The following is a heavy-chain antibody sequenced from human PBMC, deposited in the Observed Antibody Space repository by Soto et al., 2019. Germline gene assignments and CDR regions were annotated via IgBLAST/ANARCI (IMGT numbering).Heavy chain of an antibody. CDR1: GGSISSSY. D-gene: IGHD6-25*01. CDR2: IYHSGST. Sequence: SETLSLTCTVSGGSISSSYWSWIRQPPGKGLEWTGYIYHSGSTNYNPSLKSRVTISVDTSKNQFSLKLSSVTAADTAVYYCARRGAIAADDFDYWGQGTLVTVSS. CDR3: ARRGAIAADDFDY. J-gene: IGHJ4*02. V-gene: IGHV4-59*08.